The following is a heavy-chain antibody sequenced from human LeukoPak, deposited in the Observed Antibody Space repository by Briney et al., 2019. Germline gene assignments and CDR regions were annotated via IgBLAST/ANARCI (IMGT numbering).Heavy chain of an antibody. Sequence: GGSLRLSCAASGVSSFSTYEMMWVGQAPGKELDWVSYISNAGSTISYADSVKGRFTISRDNTKKSLYLQMNSVRVEDTALYYCATARRDEYNFIGDYWGQGTLVGVSS. J-gene: IGHJ4*02. V-gene: IGHV3-48*03. D-gene: IGHD5-24*01. CDR3: ATARRDEYNFIGDY. CDR2: ISNAGSTI. CDR1: GVSSFSTYE.